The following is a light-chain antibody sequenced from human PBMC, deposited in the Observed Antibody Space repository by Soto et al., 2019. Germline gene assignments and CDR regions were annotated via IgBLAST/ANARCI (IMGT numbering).Light chain of an antibody. V-gene: IGKV1-5*01. Sequence: IQFTQTPSSLSASVGDRGTIPCRASQGISSFLAWYQQKPGQAPKLLIYAASGLESGVPSRFSGSGSGTEFTLTIRSLQPDDFATYYCQQYNNYSTFGQGTKVDIK. CDR3: QQYNNYST. J-gene: IGKJ1*01. CDR2: AAS. CDR1: QGISSF.